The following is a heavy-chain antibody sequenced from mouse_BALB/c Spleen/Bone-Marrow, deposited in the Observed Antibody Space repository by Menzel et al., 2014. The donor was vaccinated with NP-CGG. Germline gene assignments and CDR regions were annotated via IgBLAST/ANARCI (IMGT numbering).Heavy chain of an antibody. V-gene: IGHV14-3*02. CDR3: ARWLRRYYAMDY. Sequence: VHVKQSGAELVKPGASVKLSCTASGFNIKDTYMHWVKQRPKQGLEWIGRIDPANGNTKYDPKFQGKATITADTSSNTAYLQLSSLTSEDTAVYYCARWLRRYYAMDYWGQGTSVTVSS. D-gene: IGHD2-2*01. CDR1: GFNIKDTY. J-gene: IGHJ4*01. CDR2: IDPANGNT.